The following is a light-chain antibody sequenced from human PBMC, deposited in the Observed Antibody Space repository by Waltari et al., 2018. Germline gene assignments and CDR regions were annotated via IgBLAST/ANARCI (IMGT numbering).Light chain of an antibody. CDR1: QSVSRF. V-gene: IGKV3-20*01. CDR3: QKYDRLPAT. CDR2: GAS. Sequence: EIVLTQSPGTLSLSPTERGTLSCRASQSVSRFLAWYQQKPGQAPRLLIHGASTRATGIPDRFSGSGSGTDFSLTISRLEPEDFAVYYCQKYDRLPATFGQGTKVEIK. J-gene: IGKJ1*01.